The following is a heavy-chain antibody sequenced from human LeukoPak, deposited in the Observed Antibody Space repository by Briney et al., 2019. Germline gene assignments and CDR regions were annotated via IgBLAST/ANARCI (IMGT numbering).Heavy chain of an antibody. CDR2: ISSSSSYI. Sequence: GGSLRLSCAASGFTFSSYSMNWVRQAPGKGLEWVSSISSSSSYIYYADSVKGRFTTSRDNAKNSLYLQMNSLRAEDTAVYYCARDPVSGWRGVARDYWGQGTLVTVSS. J-gene: IGHJ4*02. CDR3: ARDPVSGWRGVARDY. D-gene: IGHD6-19*01. CDR1: GFTFSSYS. V-gene: IGHV3-21*01.